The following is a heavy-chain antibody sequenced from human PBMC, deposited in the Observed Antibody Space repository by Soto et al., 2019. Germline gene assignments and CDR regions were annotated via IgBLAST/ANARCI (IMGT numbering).Heavy chain of an antibody. V-gene: IGHV1-69*12. CDR3: AGSIVVVVAATRVNYYYGMDV. Sequence: QVQLVQSGAEVKKPGSSVKVSCKASGGTFSSYAISWVRQAPGQGLEWMGGIIPNFGTANYAQKFQGRVTITADESTSTAYMELSSLRSEDTAVYYCAGSIVVVVAATRVNYYYGMDVWGQGTTVTVSS. J-gene: IGHJ6*02. CDR2: IIPNFGTA. D-gene: IGHD2-15*01. CDR1: GGTFSSYA.